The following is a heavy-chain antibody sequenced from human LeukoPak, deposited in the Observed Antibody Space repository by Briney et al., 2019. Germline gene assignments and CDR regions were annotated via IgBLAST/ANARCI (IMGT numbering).Heavy chain of an antibody. CDR1: GGSFSGYY. V-gene: IGHV4-34*01. D-gene: IGHD3-16*02. CDR3: ARGTHYDYVWGSYRYHDAFDI. J-gene: IGHJ3*02. Sequence: TSETLSLTCAVYGGSFSGYYWSWIRQPPGKGLEWIGEINHSGSTNYNPSLKSRVTTSVDTSKNQFSLKLSSVTAADTAVYYCARGTHYDYVWGSYRYHDAFDIWGQGTMVTVSS. CDR2: INHSGST.